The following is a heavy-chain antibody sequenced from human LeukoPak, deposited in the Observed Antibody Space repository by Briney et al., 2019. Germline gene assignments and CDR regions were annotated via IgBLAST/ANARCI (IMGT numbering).Heavy chain of an antibody. Sequence: GGSLRLSCVASGFTFSSTTMGWVRQAPGRGLEWVSSITAIDGRTYYADSVRGRFTISRDNSKNTVYLQLNSLRAGDTAIYYCTKDRRGPAAGTWYFDSWGQGTLVTVPS. CDR3: TKDRRGPAAGTWYFDS. J-gene: IGHJ4*02. CDR1: GFTFSSTT. CDR2: ITAIDGRT. D-gene: IGHD6-13*01. V-gene: IGHV3-23*01.